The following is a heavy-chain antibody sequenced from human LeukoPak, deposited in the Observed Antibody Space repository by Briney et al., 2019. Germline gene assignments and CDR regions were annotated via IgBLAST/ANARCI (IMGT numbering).Heavy chain of an antibody. Sequence: GGSLRLSCAASGFTVSSNYMSWVRQAPGKGLEWVSVIYSGGSTYYADSMKGRFTISRDNSKNTLYLQMNSLRAEDTAVYYCARSDSSGLHFDYWGQGTLVTVSS. CDR3: ARSDSSGLHFDY. J-gene: IGHJ4*02. CDR1: GFTVSSNY. V-gene: IGHV3-53*01. D-gene: IGHD3-22*01. CDR2: IYSGGST.